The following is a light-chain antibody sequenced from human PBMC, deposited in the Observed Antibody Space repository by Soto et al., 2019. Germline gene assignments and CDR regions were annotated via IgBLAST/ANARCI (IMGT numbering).Light chain of an antibody. Sequence: EIVLTQSPGTLSLSPGERATLSCRSSQSVSSSYLAWYQQKPGQAPSLLIYDVSSRATGIPDRFSGSGSGTDFTLTISRLEPEDFAVYYCQQYGSSPTFGQGTKVEIK. V-gene: IGKV3-20*01. CDR1: QSVSSSY. CDR2: DVS. CDR3: QQYGSSPT. J-gene: IGKJ1*01.